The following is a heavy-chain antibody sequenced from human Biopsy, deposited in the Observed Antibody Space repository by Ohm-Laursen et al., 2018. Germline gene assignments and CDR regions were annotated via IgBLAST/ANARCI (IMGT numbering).Heavy chain of an antibody. Sequence: VTISCKASAGTFINYAISWVRQAPGQGLEWMGGIIPMFGTANYAQMFQGRVTISADESTSTSYMELSSLTTEDTAIYYCARGPHSGSHSCFDYWGRGTLVTVSS. CDR1: AGTFINYA. CDR3: ARGPHSGSHSCFDY. CDR2: IIPMFGTA. D-gene: IGHD1-26*01. V-gene: IGHV1-69*13. J-gene: IGHJ4*02.